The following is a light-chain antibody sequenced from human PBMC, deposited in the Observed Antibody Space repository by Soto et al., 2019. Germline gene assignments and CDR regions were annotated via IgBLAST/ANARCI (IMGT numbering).Light chain of an antibody. J-gene: IGKJ5*01. V-gene: IGKV3-20*01. CDR2: GAS. Sequence: EIVFSQSPGTPSLSPGERATPSRRASQSVSSSQLAWYQQKPGQAPRLLMYGASSRATGIPDRLSGSGSGTDFTLTISRLEPEDFAVYYCQQYGSSPITFGQGTRLEIK. CDR3: QQYGSSPIT. CDR1: QSVSSSQ.